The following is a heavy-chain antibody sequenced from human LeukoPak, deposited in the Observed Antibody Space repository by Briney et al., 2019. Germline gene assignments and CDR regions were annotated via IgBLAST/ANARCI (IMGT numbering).Heavy chain of an antibody. CDR2: IGTAGDT. Sequence: PGGSLRLSCAASGFTFSSYDMHWVRQATGKGLEWVSAIGTAGDTYYPGSVKGRFTISRENAKNSLYLQMNSLRAGDTAVYYCARALKRGYSGYDLDYWGQGTLVTVSS. D-gene: IGHD5-12*01. J-gene: IGHJ4*02. CDR3: ARALKRGYSGYDLDY. CDR1: GFTFSSYD. V-gene: IGHV3-13*01.